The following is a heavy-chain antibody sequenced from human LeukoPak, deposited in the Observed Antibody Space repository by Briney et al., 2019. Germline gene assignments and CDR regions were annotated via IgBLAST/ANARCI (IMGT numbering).Heavy chain of an antibody. CDR2: INPNSGGT. D-gene: IGHD1-7*01. CDR1: GYTFTGYY. J-gene: IGHJ5*02. V-gene: IGHV1-2*06. CDR3: ARDWGLIGTTDWGGHENWFDP. Sequence: ASVKVSCKASGYTFTGYYMHWVRQAPGQGLEWMGRINPNSGGTNYAQKFQGRVTMTRDTSISTVYMELSRLRSDDTAVYYCARDWGLIGTTDWGGHENWFDPWGQGTLVTVSS.